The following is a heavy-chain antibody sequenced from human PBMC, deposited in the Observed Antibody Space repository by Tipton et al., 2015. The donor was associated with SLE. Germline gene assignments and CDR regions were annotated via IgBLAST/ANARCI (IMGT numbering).Heavy chain of an antibody. Sequence: TLSLTCALSGDSIRNSFWSWIRQPAGKGLGWSGCVVPRGSTNYKPPLNSRVPISLDTSKNHFSLRLTSVTAADTAVYYCARGSDGEYVRYFDVWGPGTLVTVS. J-gene: IGHJ2*01. D-gene: IGHD4-17*01. CDR3: ARGSDGEYVRYFDV. CDR1: GDSIRNSF. V-gene: IGHV4-59*10. CDR2: VVPRGST.